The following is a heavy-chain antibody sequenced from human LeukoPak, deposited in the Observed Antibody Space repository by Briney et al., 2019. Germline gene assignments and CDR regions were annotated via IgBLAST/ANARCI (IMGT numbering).Heavy chain of an antibody. D-gene: IGHD3-10*01. Sequence: GGSLRLSCAASGFTSSSYSMNWVRQAPGKGLEWVSYISSSSSTIYYADSVKGRFTISRDNAKNSLYLQMNSLRDEDTAVYYCARNLKEVTMVRGVIKLSDYWGQGTMVTVSS. J-gene: IGHJ4*02. V-gene: IGHV3-48*02. CDR2: ISSSSSTI. CDR3: ARNLKEVTMVRGVIKLSDY. CDR1: GFTSSSYS.